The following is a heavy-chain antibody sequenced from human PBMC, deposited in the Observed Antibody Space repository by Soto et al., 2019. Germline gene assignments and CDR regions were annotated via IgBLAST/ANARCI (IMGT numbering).Heavy chain of an antibody. Sequence: GASVKVSCKASGCTFTGYYMHWVRQAPGQGLEWMGWINPNSGGTNYAQKFQGWVTMTRDTSISTAYMELSRLRSDDTAVYYCARNRRTSGDSSGYYSCAFDIWGQGTMVTVSS. CDR1: GCTFTGYY. CDR3: ARNRRTSGDSSGYYSCAFDI. CDR2: INPNSGGT. D-gene: IGHD3-22*01. V-gene: IGHV1-2*04. J-gene: IGHJ3*02.